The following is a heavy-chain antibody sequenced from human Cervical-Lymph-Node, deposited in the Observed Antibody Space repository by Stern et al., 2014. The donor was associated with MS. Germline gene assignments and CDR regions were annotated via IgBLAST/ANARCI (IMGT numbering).Heavy chain of an antibody. J-gene: IGHJ4*02. CDR1: GFTFSNYT. Sequence: EMQLVESGGGLVKPGRSLRLSCEVSGFTFSNYTMNWVRQAPGKGLEWVSSIRSTSKYIYYANTVKGRFTISRDNAKNSLYLQVNSLRAEDTAMYYCARARRGFDHWGQGTLVTVSS. CDR3: ARARRGFDH. CDR2: IRSTSKYI. V-gene: IGHV3-21*06.